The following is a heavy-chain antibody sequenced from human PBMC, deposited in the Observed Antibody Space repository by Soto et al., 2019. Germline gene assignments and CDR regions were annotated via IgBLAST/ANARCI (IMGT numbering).Heavy chain of an antibody. Sequence: QVQLVQSGAEVKRPGSSVKVSCKASGDTFNFYSINWVRQAPGLGLEWMGRVNPIVSMSNYAQKFQGRVTMTDDKSTRTDYMELSSLRSEDTAIYYCASSHGSGYRAFDYWGQGALVTVSS. V-gene: IGHV1-69*02. CDR3: ASSHGSGYRAFDY. CDR2: VNPIVSMS. J-gene: IGHJ4*02. CDR1: GDTFNFYS. D-gene: IGHD3-10*01.